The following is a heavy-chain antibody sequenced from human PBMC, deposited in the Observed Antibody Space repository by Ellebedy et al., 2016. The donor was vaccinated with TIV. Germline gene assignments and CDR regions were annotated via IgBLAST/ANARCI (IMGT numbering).Heavy chain of an antibody. D-gene: IGHD6-13*01. CDR3: ARGRGGLGGAAGPFDY. CDR2: IKQDGSEK. V-gene: IGHV3-7*03. J-gene: IGHJ4*02. Sequence: GGSLRLXXAASGFTFSSYWMSWVRQAPGKGLEWVANIKQDGSEKYYVDSVKGRFTISRDNAKNSLYLQMNSLRAEDTAVYYCARGRGGLGGAAGPFDYWGQGTLVTVSS. CDR1: GFTFSSYW.